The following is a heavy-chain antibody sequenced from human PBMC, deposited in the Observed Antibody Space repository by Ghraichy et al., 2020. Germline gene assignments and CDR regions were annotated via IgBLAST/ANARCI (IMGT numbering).Heavy chain of an antibody. D-gene: IGHD3-3*01. CDR3: ARTYYDFWSGYYTSGYYYYYGMDV. Sequence: ASVKVSCKASGYTFTSYDINWVRQATGQGLEWMGWMNPNSGNTGYAQKFQGRVTMTRNTSISTAYMELSSLRSEDTAVYYCARTYYDFWSGYYTSGYYYYYGMDVWGQGTTVTVSS. J-gene: IGHJ6*02. CDR1: GYTFTSYD. V-gene: IGHV1-8*01. CDR2: MNPNSGNT.